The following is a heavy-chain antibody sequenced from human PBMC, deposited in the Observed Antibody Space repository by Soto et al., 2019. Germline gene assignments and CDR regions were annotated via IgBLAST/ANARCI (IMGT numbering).Heavy chain of an antibody. D-gene: IGHD6-13*01. V-gene: IGHV4-59*08. Sequence: PSETLSLTCTVSGGSISSYYWSWIRQPPGKGLEWIGYIYYSGSTNYNPSLKSRVTISVDTSKNQFSLKLSSVTAADTAVYYCARHWLRAGIAAAGTRYYYYMDVWGKGTTVTVSS. CDR3: ARHWLRAGIAAAGTRYYYYMDV. J-gene: IGHJ6*03. CDR2: IYYSGST. CDR1: GGSISSYY.